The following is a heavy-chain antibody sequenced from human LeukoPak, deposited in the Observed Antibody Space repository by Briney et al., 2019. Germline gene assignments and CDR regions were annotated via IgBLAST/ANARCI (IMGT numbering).Heavy chain of an antibody. CDR3: ARVLMVTNAWGAFDI. D-gene: IGHD3-16*01. Sequence: ASVKVSCKASGYTFTSYYMHWVRQAPGQGLEWMGIINPSGGSTSYAQKFQGRVTMTRDTSTSTVYMELSSLRSEDTAVYYCARVLMVTNAWGAFDIWGQGTMVTVSS. J-gene: IGHJ3*02. CDR2: INPSGGST. V-gene: IGHV1-46*01. CDR1: GYTFTSYY.